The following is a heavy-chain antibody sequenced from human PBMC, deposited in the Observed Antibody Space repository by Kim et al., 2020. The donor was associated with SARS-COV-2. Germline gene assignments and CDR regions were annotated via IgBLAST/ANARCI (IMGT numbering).Heavy chain of an antibody. Sequence: GGSLRLSCSASGFTFSSYAMHWVRQAPGKGLEYVSAISSNGGSTYYADSVKGRFTISRDNSKNTLYLQMSSLRAEDTAVYYCGKALGCYYGPGSYHAFDYWGQGTMVTVSS. V-gene: IGHV3-64D*06. CDR1: GFTFSSYA. J-gene: IGHJ3*01. CDR3: GKALGCYYGPGSYHAFDY. CDR2: ISSNGGST. D-gene: IGHD3-10*01.